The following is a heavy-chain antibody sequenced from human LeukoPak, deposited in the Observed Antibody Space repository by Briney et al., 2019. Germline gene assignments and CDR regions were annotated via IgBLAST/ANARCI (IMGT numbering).Heavy chain of an antibody. CDR1: GFTFDDYG. CDR3: ARRGGIFKYSSGWYPAYYFDY. D-gene: IGHD6-19*01. Sequence: PGGSLRLSCAASGFTFDDYGTSWVRQAPGKGLEWVSGINWNGGSTGYADSVKGRFTISRDNAKNSLYLQMNSLRAEDTALYYCARRGGIFKYSSGWYPAYYFDYWGQGTLVTVSS. V-gene: IGHV3-20*04. J-gene: IGHJ4*02. CDR2: INWNGGST.